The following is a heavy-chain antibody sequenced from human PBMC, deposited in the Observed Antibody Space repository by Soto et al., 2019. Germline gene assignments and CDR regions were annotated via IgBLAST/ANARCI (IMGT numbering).Heavy chain of an antibody. CDR2: ISWNSGSI. V-gene: IGHV3-9*01. CDR1: GFTFDDYA. Sequence: GGSLRLSCAASGFTFDDYAMHWVRQAPGKGLEWVSGISWNSGSIGYADSVKGRFTISRDNAKNSLYLQMNSLRAEDTALYYCAKDDRVAGKNYYYYYGMDLWGQGTKVTVSS. CDR3: AKDDRVAGKNYYYYYGMDL. D-gene: IGHD6-19*01. J-gene: IGHJ6*02.